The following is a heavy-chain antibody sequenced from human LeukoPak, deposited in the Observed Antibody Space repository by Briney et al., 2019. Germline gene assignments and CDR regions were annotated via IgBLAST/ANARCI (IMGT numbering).Heavy chain of an antibody. D-gene: IGHD1/OR15-1a*01. V-gene: IGHV3-7*05. J-gene: IGHJ4*02. CDR3: ARWNNDWEFDY. CDR2: IKADGTDE. CDR1: GFTFSNSW. Sequence: GRSLRLSCAASGFTFSNSWMTWIRQAPGKGLEWVAHIKADGTDEYYVGSVKGRFTISRDNAKNSLSLQMNSLRAEDTAVYYCARWNNDWEFDYWGQGTLVSVSS.